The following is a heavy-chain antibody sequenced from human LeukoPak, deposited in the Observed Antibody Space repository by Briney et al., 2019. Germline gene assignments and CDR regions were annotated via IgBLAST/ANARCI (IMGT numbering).Heavy chain of an antibody. V-gene: IGHV1-69*13. J-gene: IGHJ6*02. CDR1: GFTFTNYA. D-gene: IGHD6-13*01. Sequence: GASVKVSCKASGFTFTNYAMQWVRQAPGQGLEWMGGIIPIFATSNYAQKFQGRVTITADESTSTAYMELSSLRSEDTAVYYCARVAVSSKSNYYYDMDVWGQGTTVTVSS. CDR2: IIPIFATS. CDR3: ARVAVSSKSNYYYDMDV.